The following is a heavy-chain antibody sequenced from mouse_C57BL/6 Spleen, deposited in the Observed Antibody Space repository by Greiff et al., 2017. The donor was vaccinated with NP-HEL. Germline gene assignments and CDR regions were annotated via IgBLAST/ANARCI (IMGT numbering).Heavy chain of an antibody. CDR1: GFSLTSYG. J-gene: IGHJ4*01. CDR2: IWSDGST. CDR3: ARSYDGYFDYYAMDY. D-gene: IGHD2-3*01. V-gene: IGHV2-6*03. Sequence: VQLQESGPGLVAPSQSLSITCTVSGFSLTSYGVHWVRQPPGKGLEWLVVIWSDGSTTYNSALKSRLSISKDNSKSQVFLKMNSLQTDDTAMYYCARSYDGYFDYYAMDYWGQGTSVTVSS.